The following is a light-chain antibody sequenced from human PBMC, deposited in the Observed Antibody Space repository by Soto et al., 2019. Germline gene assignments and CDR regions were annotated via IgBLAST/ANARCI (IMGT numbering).Light chain of an antibody. CDR2: SND. Sequence: QSALNQPPSASGTPGQRVNNSCSGSNSNNRKKNLNWYQQLPGTAPKLLIYSNDRRPSGVPDRFSGSKSGTSASLAISGLQSEDEADYYCAAWDDSLNGYVFGTGTKVTVL. CDR1: NSNNRKKN. V-gene: IGLV1-44*01. J-gene: IGLJ1*01. CDR3: AAWDDSLNGYV.